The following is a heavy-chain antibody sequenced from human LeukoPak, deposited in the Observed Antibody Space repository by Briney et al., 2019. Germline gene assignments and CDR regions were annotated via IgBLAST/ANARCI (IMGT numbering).Heavy chain of an antibody. D-gene: IGHD3-10*01. V-gene: IGHV1-18*01. CDR3: ARDLSGSYYNGVNWFDP. Sequence: ASVKVSCKASGYTFTSYGISWVRQAPGQGLEWMGWISAYNGNTNYAQKLQGRVTMTTDTSTSTAYMELRSLRSEDTAVYYCARDLSGSYYNGVNWFDPWGQGTLVTVSS. CDR1: GYTFTSYG. CDR2: ISAYNGNT. J-gene: IGHJ5*02.